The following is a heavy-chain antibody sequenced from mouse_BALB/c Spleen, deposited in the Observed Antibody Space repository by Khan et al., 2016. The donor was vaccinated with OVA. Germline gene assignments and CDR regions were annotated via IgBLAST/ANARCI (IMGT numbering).Heavy chain of an antibody. Sequence: VRLQQSGAELVRPGALVKLSCKASGFNIKDYYIHWVKQRPEQGLEWIGGIDPENGNTIYDPKFQGKASITADTSSNTAYLQLSSLTSEDTAVYYCTRDGYSPWFAYWGQGTLVTVFA. CDR3: TRDGYSPWFAY. CDR2: IDPENGNT. D-gene: IGHD2-3*01. J-gene: IGHJ3*01. CDR1: GFNIKDYY. V-gene: IGHV14-1*02.